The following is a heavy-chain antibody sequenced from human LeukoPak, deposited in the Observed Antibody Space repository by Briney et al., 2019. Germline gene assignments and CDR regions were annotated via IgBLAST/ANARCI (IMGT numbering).Heavy chain of an antibody. CDR3: AADSEVVPADY. J-gene: IGHJ4*02. CDR2: IVVGSGNT. Sequence: EASVKVSCKASGFTFTSSAVQWVRQVRGQRLEWIGWIVVGSGNTNYAQKFQERVTITRDMSTSTAYMELSSLRSEDTAVYYCAADSEVVPADYWGQGTLVTVSS. CDR1: GFTFTSSA. D-gene: IGHD2-2*01. V-gene: IGHV1-58*01.